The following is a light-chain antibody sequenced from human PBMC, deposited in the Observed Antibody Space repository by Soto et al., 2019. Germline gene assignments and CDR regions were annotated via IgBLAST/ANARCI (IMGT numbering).Light chain of an antibody. CDR1: QTITNNF. J-gene: IGKJ1*01. V-gene: IGKV3-20*01. CDR2: GAS. Sequence: EIVLTQSPGTLSLSPGEGATLSCRASQTITNNFLAWYQQNPGQTPRLVIYGASTRAPGIPDRFGGSGSGTDFTLTISRLEPEDFTVFYCLQYDDSSPTFGPGTRVEIK. CDR3: LQYDDSSPT.